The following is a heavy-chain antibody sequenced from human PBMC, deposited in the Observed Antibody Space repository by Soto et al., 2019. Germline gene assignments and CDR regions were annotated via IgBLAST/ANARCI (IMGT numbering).Heavy chain of an antibody. CDR1: GGTFSSYA. Sequence: QVQLVQSGAEVKKPGSSVKVSCKASGGTFSSYAISWVRQAPGQGLEWMGGIIPIFGTANYAQKFQGRVTITGDESTSTGYMERSSLRSENTAVYYCARAMNRDYSSSSLDYWGQGTLVTVST. V-gene: IGHV1-69*12. D-gene: IGHD6-6*01. J-gene: IGHJ4*02. CDR2: IIPIFGTA. CDR3: ARAMNRDYSSSSLDY.